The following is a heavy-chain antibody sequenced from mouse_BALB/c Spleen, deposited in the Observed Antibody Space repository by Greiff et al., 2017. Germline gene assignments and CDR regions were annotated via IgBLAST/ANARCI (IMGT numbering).Heavy chain of an antibody. CDR2: IRNKANGYTT. J-gene: IGHJ4*01. Sequence: EVMLVESGGGLVQPGGSLRLSCATSGFTFTDYYMSWVRQPPGKALEWLGFIRNKANGYTTEYSASVKGRFTISRDNSQSILYLQMNTLRAEDSATYYCARDYRYDGMDYWGQGTSVTVSS. D-gene: IGHD2-14*01. CDR1: GFTFTDYY. CDR3: ARDYRYDGMDY. V-gene: IGHV7-3*02.